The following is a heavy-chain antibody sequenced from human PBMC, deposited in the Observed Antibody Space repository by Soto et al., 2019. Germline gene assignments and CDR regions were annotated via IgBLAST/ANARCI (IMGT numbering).Heavy chain of an antibody. Sequence: SETLSLTCTVSGDSISGGNWWSWVRQSQGKGLEWIGEIHHGGSTNYNPSLKSRVTISADKSKNQFSLRLSSVTAADTAVYYCAREDGYNLVYWGQGTLVTVSS. CDR1: GDSISGGNW. V-gene: IGHV4-4*02. J-gene: IGHJ4*02. CDR2: IHHGGST. D-gene: IGHD2-21*01. CDR3: AREDGYNLVY.